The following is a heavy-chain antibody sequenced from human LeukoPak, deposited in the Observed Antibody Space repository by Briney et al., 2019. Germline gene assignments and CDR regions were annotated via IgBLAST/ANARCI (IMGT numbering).Heavy chain of an antibody. J-gene: IGHJ6*02. CDR3: ASDGTTHWFGEPQLDV. CDR2: IWHDGGNK. CDR1: GFTFSNYG. D-gene: IGHD3-10*01. Sequence: SLRLSCAASGFTFSNYGMNWVRPAPGKGLEWVALIWHDGGNKYHGDSVKGRFTISRDNSNNTLYLQMNSLRAEDTAVYYCASDGTTHWFGEPQLDVWGRGTTVTVSS. V-gene: IGHV3-33*08.